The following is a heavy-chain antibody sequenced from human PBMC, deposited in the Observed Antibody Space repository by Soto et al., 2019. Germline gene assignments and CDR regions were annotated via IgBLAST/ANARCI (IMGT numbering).Heavy chain of an antibody. Sequence: ASVKVSCKASGYTFTSYYMHWVRQAPGQGLEWMGIINPSGGSTSYAQKFQGRVTMPRDTSTSTVYMELSSLRSEDTPVYYCAREFTENGDYYYGMDVWGQGTTVTVSS. CDR3: AREFTENGDYYYGMDV. CDR2: INPSGGST. CDR1: GYTFTSYY. V-gene: IGHV1-46*01. D-gene: IGHD4-17*01. J-gene: IGHJ6*02.